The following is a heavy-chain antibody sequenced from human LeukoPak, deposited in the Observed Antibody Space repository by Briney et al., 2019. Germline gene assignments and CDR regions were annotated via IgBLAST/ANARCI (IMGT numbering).Heavy chain of an antibody. D-gene: IGHD6-13*01. CDR3: ARSLAAAGFGFDY. Sequence: ASVKVSCKASGYTFTSYDINWVRRATGQGLEWMGWMNPNSGNTGYAQKFQGRVTMTRNTSISTAYMELSSLRSEDTAVYYCARSLAAAGFGFDYWGQGTLVTVSS. J-gene: IGHJ4*02. CDR1: GYTFTSYD. V-gene: IGHV1-8*01. CDR2: MNPNSGNT.